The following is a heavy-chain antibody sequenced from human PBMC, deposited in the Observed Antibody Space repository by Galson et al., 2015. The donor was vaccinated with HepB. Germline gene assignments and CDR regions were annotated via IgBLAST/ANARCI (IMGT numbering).Heavy chain of an antibody. V-gene: IGHV3-30*18. CDR2: ISYDGSNK. CDR1: GFTFSNSG. Sequence: SLRLSCAASGFTFSNSGMHWVRQAPGKGLEWVAVISYDGSNKYYADSVKGRFTFSRDNSKNTLYLQMNSLRAEDTAVYYCAKDLNWGYFDYWGQGTLVTVPS. J-gene: IGHJ4*02. CDR3: AKDLNWGYFDY. D-gene: IGHD7-27*01.